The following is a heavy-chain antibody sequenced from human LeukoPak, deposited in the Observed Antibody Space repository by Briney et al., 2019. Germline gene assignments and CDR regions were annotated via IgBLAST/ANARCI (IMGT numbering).Heavy chain of an antibody. CDR2: ISAYNGNT. J-gene: IGHJ6*02. CDR3: ARDPPQDYDFWSFYYYYGMDV. D-gene: IGHD3-3*01. Sequence: ASAKVSCKASGGTFSSYAISWVRQAPGQGREWMGWISAYNGNTNYAQKLQGRVTMTTDTSTSTAYMELRSLRSDDTAVYYCARDPPQDYDFWSFYYYYGMDVWGQGTTVTVSS. V-gene: IGHV1-18*01. CDR1: GGTFSSYA.